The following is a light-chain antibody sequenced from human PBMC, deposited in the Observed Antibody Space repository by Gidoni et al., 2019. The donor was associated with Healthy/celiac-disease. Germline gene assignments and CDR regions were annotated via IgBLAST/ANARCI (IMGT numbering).Light chain of an antibody. CDR1: SGRIASNY. Sequence: NFLLTQPHSVSESPGTTVTISCTGSSGRIASNYVQWYQQRPCSAPTTVIYEDNQRPSGVPDRFSGSIDSSSNSASLTISGLKTEDEADYYCQSYDSSNVVFGGGTKLTVL. J-gene: IGLJ2*01. V-gene: IGLV6-57*02. CDR2: EDN. CDR3: QSYDSSNVV.